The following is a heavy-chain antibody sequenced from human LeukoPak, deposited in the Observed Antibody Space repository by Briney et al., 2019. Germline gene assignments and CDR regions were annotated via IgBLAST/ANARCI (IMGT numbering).Heavy chain of an antibody. CDR3: AGEEYCSSTSCYAGAFFDY. V-gene: IGHV3-7*01. CDR1: GFTFSSYW. CDR2: IKQDGSEK. J-gene: IGHJ4*02. Sequence: GGSLRLSCAASGFTFSSYWMSWVRQAPGKGLEWVANIKQDGSEKYYVDSVKGRFTISRDNAKNSLYLQMNSLRAEDTAVYYCAGEEYCSSTSCYAGAFFDYWGQGTLVTVSS. D-gene: IGHD2-2*01.